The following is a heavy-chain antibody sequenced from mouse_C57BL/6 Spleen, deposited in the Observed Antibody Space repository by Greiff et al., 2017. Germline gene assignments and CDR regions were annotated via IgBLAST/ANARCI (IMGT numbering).Heavy chain of an antibody. Sequence: VQLQQPGAELVKPGASVKMSCTASGYTFTSYWITWVKQRPGQGLEWIGDIYPGSGSTNYNEKFKSKATLTVDTSSSTAYVQLSSLTSEDSAVYYCARDGGSYGGYFDVWGTGTTVTVSS. CDR2: IYPGSGST. D-gene: IGHD1-1*02. J-gene: IGHJ1*03. V-gene: IGHV1-55*01. CDR1: GYTFTSYW. CDR3: ARDGGSYGGYFDV.